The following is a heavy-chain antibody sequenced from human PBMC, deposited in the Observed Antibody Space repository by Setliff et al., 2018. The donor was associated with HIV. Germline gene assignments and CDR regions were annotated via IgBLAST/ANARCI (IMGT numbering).Heavy chain of an antibody. CDR3: ARDRPPSTVDMLGAFDR. CDR1: RGSISRYY. J-gene: IGHJ3*02. Sequence: PSETLSLTCTVSRGSISRYYWSWIRQPPGKGLEWIGYIYSTGTTKYNPSLKSRVTMSVDTSKNQLSLKLSSLTAADTAVYYCARDRPPSTVDMLGAFDRWGQGTMVTVSS. V-gene: IGHV4-59*01. CDR2: IYSTGTT. D-gene: IGHD4-17*01.